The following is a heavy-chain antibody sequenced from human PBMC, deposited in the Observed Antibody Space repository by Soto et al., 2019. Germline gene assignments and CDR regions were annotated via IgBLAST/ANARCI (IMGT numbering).Heavy chain of an antibody. CDR1: GFTFSSYA. D-gene: IGHD1-26*01. Sequence: GGSLRLSCAASGFTFSSYAMSWVRQAPGKGLEWVSAISGSGGSTYYADSVKGRFTISRDNSKNTLYLQMNSLRAEDTAGYYFAKQFAVLGGSYPCDYWGQGPLVTVSS. J-gene: IGHJ4*02. V-gene: IGHV3-23*01. CDR3: AKQFAVLGGSYPCDY. CDR2: ISGSGGST.